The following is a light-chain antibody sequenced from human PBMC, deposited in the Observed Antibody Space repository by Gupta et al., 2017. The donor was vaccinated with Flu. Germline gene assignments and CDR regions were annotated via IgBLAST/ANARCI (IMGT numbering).Light chain of an antibody. CDR2: ENN. J-gene: IGLJ2*01. CDR1: SSNIGNNY. V-gene: IGLV1-51*02. CDR3: GTWDSSLITGV. Sequence: QSVLTQPPSVSAAPGQKVTISCSGSSSNIGNNYVSWYQQLPGTAPKLLIYENNKRPSGIPDRFSGSKSGGTSATLGITGLQTGDEADYYCGTWDSSLITGVFGGGTKLTVL.